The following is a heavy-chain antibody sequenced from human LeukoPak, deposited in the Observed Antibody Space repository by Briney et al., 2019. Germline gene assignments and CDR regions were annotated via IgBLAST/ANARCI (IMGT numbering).Heavy chain of an antibody. V-gene: IGHV1-18*01. J-gene: IGHJ5*02. CDR3: ARDSGLGYSSGWYGNWFDP. Sequence: ASVKVSCKAPGYTFTSYGISWVRQAPGQGLEWMGWISAYNGNTNYAQKLQGRVTMTTDTSTSTAYMELRSLRSDDTAVYYCARDSGLGYSSGWYGNWFDPWGQGTLVTVSS. CDR2: ISAYNGNT. CDR1: GYTFTSYG. D-gene: IGHD6-19*01.